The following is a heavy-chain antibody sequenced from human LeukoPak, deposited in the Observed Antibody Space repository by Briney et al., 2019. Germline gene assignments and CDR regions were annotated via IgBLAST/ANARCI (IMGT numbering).Heavy chain of an antibody. D-gene: IGHD4-17*01. J-gene: IGHJ4*02. V-gene: IGHV3-20*04. CDR3: ARAQTYGDSRLLLDY. CDR1: GFTFSSYE. Sequence: AGGSLRLSCAASGFTFSSYEMNWVRQAPGKGLEWVSGINWNGGSTGYADSVEGRFTISRDNAKNSQYLQMNSLRVEDTALYYCARAQTYGDSRLLLDYWGQGTLVTVSS. CDR2: INWNGGST.